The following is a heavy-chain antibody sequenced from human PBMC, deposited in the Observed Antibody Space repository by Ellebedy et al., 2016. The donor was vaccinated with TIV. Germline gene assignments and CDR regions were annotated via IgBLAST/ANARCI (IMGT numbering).Heavy chain of an antibody. J-gene: IGHJ6*02. D-gene: IGHD3-22*01. CDR1: GDTFSNYA. CDR3: ARDGAYGDYSPGYYGMDV. CDR2: IIPMFRTA. V-gene: IGHV1-69*13. Sequence: ASVKVSCKASGDTFSNYAISWVRQAPGQGLEWMGGIIPMFRTANYAQKFQGRVTITADESTSTAYMELSSLRSEDTAVYHCARDGAYGDYSPGYYGMDVWGQGTTVTVSS.